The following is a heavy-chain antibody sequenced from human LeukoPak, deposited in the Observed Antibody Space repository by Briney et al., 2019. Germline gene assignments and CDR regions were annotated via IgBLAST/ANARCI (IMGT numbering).Heavy chain of an antibody. J-gene: IGHJ6*02. V-gene: IGHV3-30*03. CDR3: ARAAGEYYCSSTSCYSLPDYYYYYGMAV. CDR2: ISYDGSNK. D-gene: IGHD2-2*01. Sequence: GGSLRLSCAASGFTFSSYGMHWVRQAPGKGLEWVAVISYDGSNKYYADSVKGRFTISRDNSKNTLYLQMNSLRAEDTAVYYCARAAGEYYCSSTSCYSLPDYYYYYGMAVWGQGTTVNVSS. CDR1: GFTFSSYG.